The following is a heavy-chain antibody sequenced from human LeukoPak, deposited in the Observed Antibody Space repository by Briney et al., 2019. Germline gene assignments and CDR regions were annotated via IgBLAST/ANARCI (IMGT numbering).Heavy chain of an antibody. CDR3: AKDSSMQLVNYYYGMDV. D-gene: IGHD6-13*01. Sequence: GGSLRLSCAASGFTFSSYGMHWVRQAPGKGLEWVAVISYDGSNKYYADSVKGRFTISRDNSKNTLYLQMNSLRAEDTAVYYCAKDSSMQLVNYYYGMDVWGQGTTVIVSS. CDR2: ISYDGSNK. CDR1: GFTFSSYG. J-gene: IGHJ6*02. V-gene: IGHV3-30*18.